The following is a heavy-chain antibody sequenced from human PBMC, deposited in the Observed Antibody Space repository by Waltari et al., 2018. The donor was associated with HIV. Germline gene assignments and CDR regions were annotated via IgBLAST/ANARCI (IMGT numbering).Heavy chain of an antibody. CDR1: GYTFSRYA. CDR3: ARTTIFGVDTYYFDY. D-gene: IGHD3-3*01. CDR2: ISACSGNT. V-gene: IGHV1-18*01. J-gene: IGHJ4*02. Sequence: QVQLVQSGAEVKKPGASVKVSCTASGYTFSRYAITWVRQAPGQGLKWLGWISACSGNTKYAREVQGRATMTTDTSTNTAYMELESLTSDDTAIFYCARTTIFGVDTYYFDYWGQGTLVTVSS.